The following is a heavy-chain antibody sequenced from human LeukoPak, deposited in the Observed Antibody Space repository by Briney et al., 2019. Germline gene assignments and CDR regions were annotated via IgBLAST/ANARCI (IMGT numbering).Heavy chain of an antibody. D-gene: IGHD2-2*01. CDR2: FDPEDGET. CDR1: GYTLTKLS. V-gene: IGHV1-24*01. Sequence: ASVKVSCKVSGYTLTKLSMHWVRQAPGKGLEWMGGFDPEDGETIYAQKFQGRVTMTEDTSTDTAYMELSSLRSEDTAVYYCATGAWGVVVPAVNYWGQGTLVTVSS. J-gene: IGHJ4*02. CDR3: ATGAWGVVVPAVNY.